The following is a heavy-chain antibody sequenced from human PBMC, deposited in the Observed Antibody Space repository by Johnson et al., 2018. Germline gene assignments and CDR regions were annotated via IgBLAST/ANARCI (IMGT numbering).Heavy chain of an antibody. CDR3: AKDPSHSSYFYYMDV. CDR1: GFTFDDYA. V-gene: IGHV3-9*01. J-gene: IGHJ6*03. Sequence: VQLVESGGGLVQPGRSXRLSCEASGFTFDDYAMHWVRQGPGKGLEWVSGISWNSGRVAYAESVKGRFTISRDNAKKSLYLQMNSLTPEDTAVYYCAKDPSHSSYFYYMDVWGQGTTVTVSS. CDR2: ISWNSGRV.